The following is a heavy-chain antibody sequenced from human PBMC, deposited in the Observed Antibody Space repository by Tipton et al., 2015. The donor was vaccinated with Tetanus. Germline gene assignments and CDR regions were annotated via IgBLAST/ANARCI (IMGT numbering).Heavy chain of an antibody. CDR1: GGSISSYY. V-gene: IGHV4-59*01. Sequence: TLSLTCNVSGGSISSYYWSWIRQPPGKGLEWIGYIYYSGSTNYNPSLKSRVTISVDTSKNQFSLKLSSVTAADTAVYYCAGGGIAAAGGGLDYWGQGTLVTVSS. CDR2: IYYSGST. CDR3: AGGGIAAAGGGLDY. J-gene: IGHJ4*02. D-gene: IGHD6-13*01.